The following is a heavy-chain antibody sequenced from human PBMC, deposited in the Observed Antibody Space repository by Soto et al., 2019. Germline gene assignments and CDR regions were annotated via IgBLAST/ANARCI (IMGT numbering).Heavy chain of an antibody. J-gene: IGHJ6*02. Sequence: ASVKVSCKASGYTFTSYYMHWVRQAPGQGLEWMGIINPSGGSTSYAQKFQGRVTMTRDTSTSTVYMELSSLRSEDTAVYYCARVRMVGSAPRDYYYYGMDVWGQGTTVTVSS. CDR2: INPSGGST. CDR3: ARVRMVGSAPRDYYYYGMDV. D-gene: IGHD1-26*01. CDR1: GYTFTSYY. V-gene: IGHV1-46*01.